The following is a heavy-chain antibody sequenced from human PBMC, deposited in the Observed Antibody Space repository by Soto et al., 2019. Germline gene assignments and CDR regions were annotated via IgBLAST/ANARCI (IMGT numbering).Heavy chain of an antibody. CDR2: IYYSGST. V-gene: IGHV4-31*03. CDR3: ARDPGKSGWFDP. Sequence: SETLSLTCTVSGGSISSGGYYWSWIRQHPGKGLEWIGYIYYSGSTYYNPSLKSRVTISVDTSKNQFSLKLSSVTAADTAVYYCARDPGKSGWFDPWGQGTLVTVSS. J-gene: IGHJ5*02. CDR1: GGSISSGGYY.